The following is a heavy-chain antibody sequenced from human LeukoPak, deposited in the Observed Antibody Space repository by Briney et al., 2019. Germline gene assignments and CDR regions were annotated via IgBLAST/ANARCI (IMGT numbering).Heavy chain of an antibody. CDR2: IIPIFGTA. Sequence: SVKVSCKASGGTFSSYAISWVRQAPGQGLEWMGGIIPIFGTANYAQKFQGRVTITTDESTSTAYMELSSLRSEDTAVYYCARAVGPVGASSDAFDIWGQGTMVTVSS. J-gene: IGHJ3*02. D-gene: IGHD1-26*01. CDR1: GGTFSSYA. CDR3: ARAVGPVGASSDAFDI. V-gene: IGHV1-69*05.